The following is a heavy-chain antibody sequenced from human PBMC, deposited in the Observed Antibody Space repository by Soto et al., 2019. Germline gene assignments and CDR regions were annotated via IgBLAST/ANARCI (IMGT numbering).Heavy chain of an antibody. V-gene: IGHV3-33*01. CDR1: GFTFSSYG. D-gene: IGHD6-19*01. CDR2: IWYDGSNK. CDR3: ARNLGAVAGFYWYFDL. J-gene: IGHJ2*01. Sequence: QVQLVESGGGVVQPGRSLRLSCAASGFTFSSYGMHWVRQAPGKGLEWVAVIWYDGSNKYYADSVKGRFTISRDNSKNTLYLQMNSLRAEDTAVYYCARNLGAVAGFYWYFDLWGRGTLVTVSS.